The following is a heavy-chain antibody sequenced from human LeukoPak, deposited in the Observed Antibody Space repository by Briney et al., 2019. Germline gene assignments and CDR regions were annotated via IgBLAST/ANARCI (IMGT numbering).Heavy chain of an antibody. Sequence: SETLSLTCTVSGYSISSGYYWGWIRQPPGKGLEWIGSIYHSGSTYYNPSLKSRVTISVDKSKNQFSLKLSSVTAADTAVYYCARGEISFWSGYNWFDPWGQGTLVTVSS. CDR1: GYSISSGYY. J-gene: IGHJ5*02. CDR2: IYHSGST. D-gene: IGHD3-3*01. V-gene: IGHV4-38-2*02. CDR3: ARGEISFWSGYNWFDP.